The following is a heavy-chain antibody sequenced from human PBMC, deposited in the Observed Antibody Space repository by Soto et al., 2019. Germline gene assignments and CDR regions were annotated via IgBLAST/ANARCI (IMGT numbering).Heavy chain of an antibody. J-gene: IGHJ6*02. V-gene: IGHV3-30-3*01. D-gene: IGHD3-3*01. CDR1: GFTFSSYA. Sequence: GGSLRLSWAASGFTFSSYAMHWVRQAPGKGLEWVAVISYDGSNKYYADSVKGRFTISRDNSKNTLYLQMNSLRAEDTAVYYCARARHYDFWSGEYGMDVWGQGTTVTVSS. CDR3: ARARHYDFWSGEYGMDV. CDR2: ISYDGSNK.